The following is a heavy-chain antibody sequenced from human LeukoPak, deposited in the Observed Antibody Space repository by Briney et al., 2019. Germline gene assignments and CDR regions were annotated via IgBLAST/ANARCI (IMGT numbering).Heavy chain of an antibody. CDR1: GYTLTELS. D-gene: IGHD2-21*02. CDR3: ATDLMRPCGGDCGDY. V-gene: IGHV1-24*01. J-gene: IGHJ4*02. Sequence: ASVKVSCKVSGYTLTELSMHWVRQAPGKGLEWMEGFDPEDGETIYAQKFQGRVTMTEDTSTDTAYMELSSLRSEDTAVYYCATDLMRPCGGDCGDYWGQGTLVTVSS. CDR2: FDPEDGET.